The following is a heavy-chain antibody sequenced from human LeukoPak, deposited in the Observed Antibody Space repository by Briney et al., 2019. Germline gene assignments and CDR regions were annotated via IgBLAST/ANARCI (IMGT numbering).Heavy chain of an antibody. CDR1: GGSISSYY. Sequence: SETLSLTCTVSGGSISSYYWSWLRQPPGKGLEWIGYIYYSGSTNYNPSLKSRVTISVDTSKNQFSLKLSSVTAADTAVYYCARDLGSAAMVLGWFDPWGQGTLVTVSS. D-gene: IGHD5-18*01. V-gene: IGHV4-59*01. CDR3: ARDLGSAAMVLGWFDP. J-gene: IGHJ5*02. CDR2: IYYSGST.